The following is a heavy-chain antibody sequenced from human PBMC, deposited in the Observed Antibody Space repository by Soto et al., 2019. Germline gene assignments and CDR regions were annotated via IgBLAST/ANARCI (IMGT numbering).Heavy chain of an antibody. CDR1: GGSVSSGSYY. CDR3: ARATYYDFWSGYPQSPRPYGMDV. J-gene: IGHJ6*02. CDR2: IYYSGST. Sequence: SETLSLTCTVSGGSVSSGSYYWSWIRQPPGKGLEWIGYIYYSGSTNYNPSLKSRVTISVDTSKNQFSLKLSSVTAADTAVYYCARATYYDFWSGYPQSPRPYGMDVWGQGTTVTVSS. V-gene: IGHV4-61*01. D-gene: IGHD3-3*01.